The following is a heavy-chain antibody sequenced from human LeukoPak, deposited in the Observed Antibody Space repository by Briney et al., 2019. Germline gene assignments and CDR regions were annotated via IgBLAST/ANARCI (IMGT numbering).Heavy chain of an antibody. CDR1: GFPFSSYA. D-gene: IGHD3-22*01. V-gene: IGHV3-23*01. CDR3: AKNYDSSGYLLGGYDY. Sequence: PGGSLRLSCAASGFPFSSYAMTWVRQAPGKGLEWVSSISGDGATTYHADSVKGRFTISRDNAKNSLYLQMNSLRAEDTALYYCAKNYDSSGYLLGGYDYWGQGTLDTVSS. J-gene: IGHJ4*02. CDR2: ISGDGATT.